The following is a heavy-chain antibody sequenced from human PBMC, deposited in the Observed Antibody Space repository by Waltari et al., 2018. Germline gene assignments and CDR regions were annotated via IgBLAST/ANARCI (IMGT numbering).Heavy chain of an antibody. Sequence: QVQLQQWGAGLLKPSETLSLTCAVYGGSFSGYYWSWIRQPPGKGLEWIGSIYHSGSTYYNPSLKSRVTISVDTSKNQFSLKLSSVTAADTSVYYCARLEAAGLDYWGQGTLVIVSS. V-gene: IGHV4-34*01. CDR2: IYHSGST. CDR3: ARLEAAGLDY. J-gene: IGHJ4*02. CDR1: GGSFSGYY. D-gene: IGHD6-13*01.